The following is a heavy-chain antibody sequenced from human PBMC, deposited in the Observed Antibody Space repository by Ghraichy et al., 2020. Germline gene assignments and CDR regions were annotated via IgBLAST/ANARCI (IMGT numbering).Heavy chain of an antibody. J-gene: IGHJ4*02. CDR2: INHSGST. CDR3: ARGRGFKVFDY. V-gene: IGHV4-34*01. Sequence: SQTLSLTCAVSGGSFSGYYWSWIRQPPGKGLEWIGEINHSGSTNYTPSLKSRVTFSVDTSKNQFYLKRSCVTAADTALYYCARGRGFKVFDYWGQGTLVSLSS. D-gene: IGHD5-24*01. CDR1: GGSFSGYY.